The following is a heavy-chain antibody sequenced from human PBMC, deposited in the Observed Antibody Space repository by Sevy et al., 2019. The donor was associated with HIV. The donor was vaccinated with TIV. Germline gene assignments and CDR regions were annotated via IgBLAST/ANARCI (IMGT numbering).Heavy chain of an antibody. CDR2: IKSKTDGGTT. V-gene: IGHV3-15*01. Sequence: GGSLRLSCAASGFTFSNAWMSWVRQAPGKGLEWVGRIKSKTDGGTTDYAAPVKGGFTISRVVSNNTLYMQMKSLKTEDTAVYYCTTVPRTVFGVVLAFDIWGQGTMVTVSS. D-gene: IGHD3-3*01. CDR3: TTVPRTVFGVVLAFDI. CDR1: GFTFSNAW. J-gene: IGHJ3*02.